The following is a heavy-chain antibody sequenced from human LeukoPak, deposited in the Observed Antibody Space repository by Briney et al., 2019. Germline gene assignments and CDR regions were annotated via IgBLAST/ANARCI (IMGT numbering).Heavy chain of an antibody. CDR3: ARDSKQQLAKYYYYYMDV. J-gene: IGHJ6*03. CDR1: GGSISSYY. Sequence: SETLSLTCTVSGGSISSYYWSWIRQPPGKGLEWIGYIYYSGSTNYNPSLKSRVTISVDTSKNQFSLKLSSVTAADTAVYYCARDSKQQLAKYYYYYMDVWGKGTTVTVSS. D-gene: IGHD6-13*01. V-gene: IGHV4-59*12. CDR2: IYYSGST.